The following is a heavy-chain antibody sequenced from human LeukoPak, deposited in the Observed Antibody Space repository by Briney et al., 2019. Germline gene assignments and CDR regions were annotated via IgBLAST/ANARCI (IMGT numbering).Heavy chain of an antibody. J-gene: IGHJ4*02. Sequence: SETLSLTCTVSGGSISSYYWSWIRQPPGKELEWIGYIYYSGSTNYNPSLKSRVTISVDTSKNQFSLKLSSVTAADTAVYYCARQSHYYDRGSLDYWGQGTLVTVSS. V-gene: IGHV4-59*08. CDR1: GGSISSYY. CDR3: ARQSHYYDRGSLDY. CDR2: IYYSGST. D-gene: IGHD3-22*01.